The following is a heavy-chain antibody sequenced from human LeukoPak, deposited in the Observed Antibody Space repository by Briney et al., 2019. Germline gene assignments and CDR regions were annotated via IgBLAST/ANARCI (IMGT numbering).Heavy chain of an antibody. J-gene: IGHJ6*02. D-gene: IGHD4-17*01. V-gene: IGHV3-30*18. CDR3: AKDDYGDYVYYYGMDV. Sequence: GGSLRLSCAASGFTFSSYGMHWVRQAPGKGLEWVAVISYDGSNKYYADSVKGRFTISRDNSKNTLYLQMNSLRAGDTAVYYCAKDDYGDYVYYYGMDVWGQGTTVTVSS. CDR1: GFTFSSYG. CDR2: ISYDGSNK.